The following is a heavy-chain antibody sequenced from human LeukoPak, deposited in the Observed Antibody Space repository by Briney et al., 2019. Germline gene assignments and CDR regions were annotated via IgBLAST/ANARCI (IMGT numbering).Heavy chain of an antibody. D-gene: IGHD2-2*01. J-gene: IGHJ2*01. V-gene: IGHV1-18*04. CDR3: ARWFCSSTSCYDWYFDL. Sequence: ASVKVSCKASGYTFTIYGISWVRQAPGQGLGCMGCISAYNGNTNYAQKLQGRVTMTTDTSTSTAYMELRSLRSDDTAVYYCARWFCSSTSCYDWYFDLWGRGTLVTVSS. CDR1: GYTFTIYG. CDR2: ISAYNGNT.